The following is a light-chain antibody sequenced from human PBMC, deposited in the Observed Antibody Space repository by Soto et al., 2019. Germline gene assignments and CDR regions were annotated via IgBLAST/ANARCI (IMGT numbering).Light chain of an antibody. CDR1: PSVSSSH. V-gene: IGKV3-15*01. Sequence: EIALTPSAGTLSLSPGERAILSCRASPSVSSSHLAWPQQKPGQDPRLLLSGASSRATGIPVRFSGSGAGTEFTLTISSLQYEDFVVYYWQQYNNWPSITFGQGTRLEIK. J-gene: IGKJ5*01. CDR3: QQYNNWPSIT. CDR2: GAS.